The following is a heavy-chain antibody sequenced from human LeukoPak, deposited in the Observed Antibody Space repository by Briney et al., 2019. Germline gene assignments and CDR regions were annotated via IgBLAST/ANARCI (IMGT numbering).Heavy chain of an antibody. CDR1: GYTFTSYD. CDR3: ARVHYDFWSGAFDP. CDR2: MNPNSGNT. D-gene: IGHD3-3*01. J-gene: IGHJ5*02. Sequence: GASVKVSCKASGYTFTSYDINWVRQATGQGLEWMGWMNPNSGNTGYAQKFQGRVTITRNTSISTAYMELSSLRSEDTAVYYCARVHYDFWSGAFDPWGQGTLVTVSS. V-gene: IGHV1-8*03.